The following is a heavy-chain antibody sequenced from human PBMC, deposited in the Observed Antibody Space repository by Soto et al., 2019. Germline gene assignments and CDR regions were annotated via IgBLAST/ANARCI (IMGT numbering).Heavy chain of an antibody. CDR2: MYYSRGT. J-gene: IGHJ4*02. D-gene: IGHD2-15*01. Sequence: SETLSLTCTVSGGSISRGEYYWSWIRQPPGKGLEWIGCMYYSRGTNYNPSLESRVTISVDTSKNQFSLKLSSVTAADTAVYYCAGGDFDYWGQGTLVTVSS. CDR3: AGGDFDY. V-gene: IGHV4-61*08. CDR1: GGSISRGEYY.